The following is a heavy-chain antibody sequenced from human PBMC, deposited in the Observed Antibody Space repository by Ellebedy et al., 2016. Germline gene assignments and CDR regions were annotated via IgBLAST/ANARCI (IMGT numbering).Heavy chain of an antibody. CDR3: ARRRVGAFDI. Sequence: SETLSLTCTVSGGSISSSYYYWGWIRQPPGKGREWIGSIYYSGSTYYNPSLKSRVTISVDTSKNQFSLKLSSVTAADTAVYYCARRRVGAFDIWGQGTMVTVSS. J-gene: IGHJ3*02. D-gene: IGHD1-26*01. CDR2: IYYSGST. CDR1: GGSISSSYYY. V-gene: IGHV4-39*01.